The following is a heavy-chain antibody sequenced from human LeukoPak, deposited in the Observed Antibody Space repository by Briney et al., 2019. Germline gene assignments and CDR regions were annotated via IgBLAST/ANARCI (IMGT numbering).Heavy chain of an antibody. CDR2: IKQDGSEK. D-gene: IGHD3-22*01. V-gene: IGHV3-7*01. CDR1: GFTFSSYW. CDR3: ARVGETYYYDSSGAYFDY. J-gene: IGHJ4*02. Sequence: GGSLRLSCAASGFTFSSYWMSWVRQAPGKGLEWVANIKQDGSEKYYVDSVKGRFTISRDNAKNSLYLQMNSLRAEDTAVYYCARVGETYYYDSSGAYFDYWGQGTLVTVSS.